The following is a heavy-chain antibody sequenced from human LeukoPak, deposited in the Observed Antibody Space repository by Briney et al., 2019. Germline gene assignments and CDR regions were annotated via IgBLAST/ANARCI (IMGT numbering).Heavy chain of an antibody. Sequence: SETLSLTCTVSGGSISSYYWSWIRQPPGKGLEWIGYIYYSGSTNYNPSLKSRVTISVDTSKNQFSLKLSSVTAADTAVYYCARKWFGELLGWFDPWGQGTLVTVSS. CDR2: IYYSGST. J-gene: IGHJ5*02. D-gene: IGHD3-10*01. V-gene: IGHV4-59*08. CDR3: ARKWFGELLGWFDP. CDR1: GGSISSYY.